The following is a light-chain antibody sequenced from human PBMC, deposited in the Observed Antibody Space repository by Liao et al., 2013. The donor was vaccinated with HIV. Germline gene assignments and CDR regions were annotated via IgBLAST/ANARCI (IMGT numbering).Light chain of an antibody. Sequence: SYELTQPPSVSVAPGKTARITCGGNNIGRKTVHWCQQKPGQDPVLVIYQDSKRPSGIPERFSGSNSGNTATLTISGTQAMDEADYYCQAWDSISYVVFGGGTKLTVL. V-gene: IGLV3-21*01. J-gene: IGLJ2*01. CDR2: QDS. CDR1: NIGRKT. CDR3: QAWDSISYVV.